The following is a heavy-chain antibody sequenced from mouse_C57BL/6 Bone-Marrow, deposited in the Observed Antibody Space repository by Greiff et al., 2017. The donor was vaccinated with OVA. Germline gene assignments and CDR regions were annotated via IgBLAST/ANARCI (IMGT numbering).Heavy chain of an antibody. CDR3: ATLDLLWLRRTHY. CDR1: GYTFPSYD. V-gene: IGHV1-85*01. J-gene: IGHJ2*01. CDR2: IYPRDGST. D-gene: IGHD2-2*01. Sequence: QVQLQQSGPELVKPGASVKLSCKASGYTFPSYDINWVKQRPGQGLEWIGWIYPRDGSTKYNEKFKGKATWTVDTSSSTAYMELHSLTSEDSAVYFCATLDLLWLRRTHYWGQGTTLTVSS.